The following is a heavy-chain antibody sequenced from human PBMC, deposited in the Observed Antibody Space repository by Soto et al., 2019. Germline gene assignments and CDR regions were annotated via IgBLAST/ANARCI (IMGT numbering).Heavy chain of an antibody. CDR3: ARAARDHCGGVFSPQEYYRKLDS. D-gene: IGHD2-21*01. CDR1: GFTFSSYG. V-gene: IGHV3-33*01. J-gene: IGHJ5*01. Sequence: LRLSCAASGFTFSSYGMHWVRQAPGKGLEWVAVIWYDGSNKYYADSVKGRFTISRDNSKNTLYLQMNSLRAEDTAVYYCARAARDHCGGVFSPQEYYRKLDS. CDR2: IWYDGSNK.